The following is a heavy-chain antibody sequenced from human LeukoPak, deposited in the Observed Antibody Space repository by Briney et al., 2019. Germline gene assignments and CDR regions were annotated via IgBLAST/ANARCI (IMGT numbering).Heavy chain of an antibody. J-gene: IGHJ4*02. CDR2: ISYDGSNK. CDR3: ARDKSPNRGYSYGSIGY. CDR1: GFTFSSYA. V-gene: IGHV3-30-3*01. Sequence: PGGSLRLSCAASGFTFSSYAMHWVRQAPGKGLEWVAVISYDGSNKYYADSVKGRFTISRDNSKNTLYLQMNSLRAEDTAVYYCARDKSPNRGYSYGSIGYWGQGTLVTVSS. D-gene: IGHD5-18*01.